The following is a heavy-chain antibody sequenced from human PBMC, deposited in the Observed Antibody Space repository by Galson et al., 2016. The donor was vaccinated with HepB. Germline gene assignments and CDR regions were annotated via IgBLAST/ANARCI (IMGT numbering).Heavy chain of an antibody. J-gene: IGHJ4*02. CDR1: GFTFSSYS. Sequence: SLRLSCAASGFTFSSYSMNWVRQAPGKGLEWVSYISSSRSTIYYADSVKGRFTISRDNAKNSLYLQMNSLRAEDTAVYYCARDTYYWGQGTLVTVSS. V-gene: IGHV3-48*01. CDR2: ISSSRSTI. CDR3: ARDTYY. D-gene: IGHD2-21*01.